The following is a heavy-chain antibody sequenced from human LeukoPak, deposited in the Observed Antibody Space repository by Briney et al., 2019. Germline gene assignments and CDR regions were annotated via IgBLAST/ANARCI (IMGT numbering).Heavy chain of an antibody. J-gene: IGHJ5*02. CDR1: GYTFTSYG. CDR3: ARGRRYDSSGHDHHWFGP. V-gene: IGHV1-18*01. Sequence: ASVKVSCKASGYTFTSYGISWVRQAPGQGLEWMGWISAYNGNTNYAQKLQGRVTMTTDTSTSTAYMELRSLRSDDTAVYYCARGRRYDSSGHDHHWFGPWGQGTLVTVSS. D-gene: IGHD3-22*01. CDR2: ISAYNGNT.